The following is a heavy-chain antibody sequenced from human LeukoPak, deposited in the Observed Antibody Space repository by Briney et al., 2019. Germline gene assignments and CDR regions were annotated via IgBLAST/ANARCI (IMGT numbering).Heavy chain of an antibody. D-gene: IGHD3-3*01. CDR1: GDSISSSSYY. CDR2: MSQTGST. CDR3: ARDWSGPYYFDH. V-gene: IGHV4-39*07. Sequence: KPSETLSLTCTVPGDSISSSSYYWTWIRQPPGKGLEWIGYMSQTGSTYYNPSLKSRVAISVDTSKSQFSLKLTSVTAADTAVYYCARDWSGPYYFDHWGQGILVTVSS. J-gene: IGHJ4*01.